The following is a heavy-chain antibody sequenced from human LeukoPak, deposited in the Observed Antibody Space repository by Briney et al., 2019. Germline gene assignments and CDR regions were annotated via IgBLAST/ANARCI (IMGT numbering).Heavy chain of an antibody. J-gene: IGHJ4*02. CDR1: GGSISSGSYY. CDR3: ARDLGYGDYDM. V-gene: IGHV4-61*10. CDR2: IYYSGST. Sequence: SETLSLTCTVSGGSISSGSYYWSWIRQPAGKGLEWIGYIYYSGSTNYNPSLKSRVTISVDTSKNQFSLKLSSVTAADTAVHYCARDLGYGDYDMWGQGTLVTVSS. D-gene: IGHD4-17*01.